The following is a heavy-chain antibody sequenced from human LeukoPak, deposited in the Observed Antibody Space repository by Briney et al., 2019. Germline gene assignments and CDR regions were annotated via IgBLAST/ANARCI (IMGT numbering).Heavy chain of an antibody. D-gene: IGHD3-16*01. Sequence: PGGSLRLSCAASGFTFSSYGMHWVRQAPGKGLEWVAVISYDGSNKYYADSVKGRFTISRDNSKNTLYLQMNSLRAEDTAVYYCAKTRQYDYVWGTWGQGTLVTVSS. CDR3: AKTRQYDYVWGT. J-gene: IGHJ1*01. CDR1: GFTFSSYG. CDR2: ISYDGSNK. V-gene: IGHV3-30*18.